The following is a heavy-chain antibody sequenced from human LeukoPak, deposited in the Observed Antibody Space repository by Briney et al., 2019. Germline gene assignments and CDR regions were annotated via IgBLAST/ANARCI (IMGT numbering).Heavy chain of an antibody. J-gene: IGHJ5*02. CDR3: AKDNGYCSSTSCYGIGRWFDP. D-gene: IGHD2-2*03. CDR2: ISGSGGST. V-gene: IGHV3-23*01. CDR1: GFTFSSYA. Sequence: AGGSLRLSCAASGFTFSSYAMSWVRQAPGKGLEWVSAISGSGGSTYYADSVKGRFTISRDSSKNTLYLQMNSLRAEDTAVYYCAKDNGYCSSTSCYGIGRWFDPWGQGTLVTVSS.